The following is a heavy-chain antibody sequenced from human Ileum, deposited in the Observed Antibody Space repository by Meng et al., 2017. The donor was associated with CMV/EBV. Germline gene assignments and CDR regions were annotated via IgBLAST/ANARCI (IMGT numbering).Heavy chain of an antibody. D-gene: IGHD3-10*01. Sequence: GGSISSRLYWLGWIRRLHGTGLEGVGSIYYSGSTYYNPTLKGRVTISVDTSKDQFSLKLSSVTAAGTAVYYCAKDMGSGIDYWGQGTPVTVSS. CDR1: GGSISSRLYW. J-gene: IGHJ4*02. V-gene: IGHV4-39*07. CDR2: IYYSGST. CDR3: AKDMGSGIDY.